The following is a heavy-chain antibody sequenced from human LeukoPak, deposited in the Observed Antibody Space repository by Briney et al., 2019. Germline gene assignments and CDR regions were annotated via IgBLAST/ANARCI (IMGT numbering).Heavy chain of an antibody. J-gene: IGHJ4*02. CDR3: ASGYSSRGGIDY. Sequence: GGSLRLSFAASGFTFSSYEMNWVRQAPGKGLEWVSYISSSGSTIYYADSVKGRFTISRGNAKNSLYLQMNSLRAEDTAVYYCASGYSSRGGIDYWGQGTLVTVSS. D-gene: IGHD6-13*01. CDR2: ISSSGSTI. CDR1: GFTFSSYE. V-gene: IGHV3-48*03.